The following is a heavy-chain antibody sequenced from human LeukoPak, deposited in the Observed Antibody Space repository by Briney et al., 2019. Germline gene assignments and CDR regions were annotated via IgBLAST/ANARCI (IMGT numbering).Heavy chain of an antibody. CDR3: AKDKSWELLGYFDY. CDR1: GFTFDDYA. CDR2: INWNSNDI. J-gene: IGHJ4*02. D-gene: IGHD1-26*01. V-gene: IGHV3-9*03. Sequence: GGSLRLSCAASGFTFDDYAMHWVRQVPGKGLEWVSGINWNSNDIGYADSVKGRFTISRDNAKNSLYLQMNSLRAEDMALYYCAKDKSWELLGYFDYWGQGTLVTVSS.